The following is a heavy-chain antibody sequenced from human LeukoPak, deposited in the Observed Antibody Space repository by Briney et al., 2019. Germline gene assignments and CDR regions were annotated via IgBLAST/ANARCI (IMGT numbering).Heavy chain of an antibody. V-gene: IGHV3-11*06. CDR3: ARKQQLEDGFDI. J-gene: IGHJ3*02. CDR1: GFTFSDYY. D-gene: IGHD1-1*01. CDR2: ISSSSTYS. Sequence: PGGSLRLSCAASGFTFSDYYMTWIRQAPGKGLEWVSYISSSSTYSSYADSVKGRFTISRDNTKNSVYLQMNSLRAEDTAVYYCARKQQLEDGFDIWGQGTMVTVSP.